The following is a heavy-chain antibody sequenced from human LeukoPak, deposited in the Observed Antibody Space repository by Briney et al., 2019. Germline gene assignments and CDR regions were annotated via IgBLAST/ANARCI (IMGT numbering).Heavy chain of an antibody. J-gene: IGHJ4*02. CDR1: GFTFSGYS. CDR2: ISSSGSII. Sequence: GGSRRLSCAASGFTFSGYSMNWVRQALGKGLEWVSYISSSGSIIYYADSVKGRFTISRDNAKNSLYLQMNSLRAEDTAMYYCARDRYGDYLIDYWGQGTLVIVSS. D-gene: IGHD4-17*01. V-gene: IGHV3-48*01. CDR3: ARDRYGDYLIDY.